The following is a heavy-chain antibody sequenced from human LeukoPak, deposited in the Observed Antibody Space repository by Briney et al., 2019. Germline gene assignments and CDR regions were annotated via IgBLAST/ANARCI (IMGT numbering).Heavy chain of an antibody. CDR3: ARHGNYYGSGSYTYGMDV. J-gene: IGHJ6*02. Sequence: SVKVSCKPSGGTFSSYAISWVRQAPGQGLEWMGGIIPIFGTANYAQKFQGRVTITADESTSTAYMELSSLRSEDTAVYYCARHGNYYGSGSYTYGMDVWGQGTTVTVSS. D-gene: IGHD3-10*01. V-gene: IGHV1-69*01. CDR2: IIPIFGTA. CDR1: GGTFSSYA.